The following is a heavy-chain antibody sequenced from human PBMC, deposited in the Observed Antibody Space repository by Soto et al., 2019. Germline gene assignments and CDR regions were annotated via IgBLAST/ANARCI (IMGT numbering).Heavy chain of an antibody. Sequence: QVQLVQSGAEVKKPGSSVKVSCKASGGTFNNYVVNWVRQAPGQGLEWMGGILPIFATANYAQKFQGRVTITADKSTSRAYMELTSFRSENTAVYYCAGRCDSTTCLGHFDYWGQGSLVTV. CDR1: GGTFNNYV. J-gene: IGHJ4*02. CDR3: AGRCDSTTCLGHFDY. D-gene: IGHD2-2*01. V-gene: IGHV1-69*06. CDR2: ILPIFATA.